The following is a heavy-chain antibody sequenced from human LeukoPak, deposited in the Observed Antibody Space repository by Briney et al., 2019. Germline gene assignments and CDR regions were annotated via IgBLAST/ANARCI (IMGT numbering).Heavy chain of an antibody. V-gene: IGHV3-23*01. J-gene: IGHJ4*02. D-gene: IGHD2-2*01. CDR2: ISGSGGST. Sequence: GGSLRLSCAASGFTFSSYAMSWVRQAPGKGLEWVSAISGSGGSTYYADSVKGRFTISRDNSKNTLYLQMNSLRAEDTALYHCAREGYCSSTSCPLDYWGQGTLVTVSS. CDR3: AREGYCSSTSCPLDY. CDR1: GFTFSSYA.